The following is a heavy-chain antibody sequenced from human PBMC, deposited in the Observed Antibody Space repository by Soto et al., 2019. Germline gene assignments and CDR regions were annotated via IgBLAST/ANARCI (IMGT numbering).Heavy chain of an antibody. D-gene: IGHD5-18*01. V-gene: IGHV3-30*03. Sequence: QAQLVESGGGVVQPGRSLGLSCAAPGFAFSSYGMHWVRQAPGTGLEWVAVISYDGSLQHYADSVKGRFTISRDNSKNMVLLQMSSLRAEDTAVYYCVSDRGYGHASVPYSWGQGTLVSVSS. CDR3: VSDRGYGHASVPYS. CDR1: GFAFSSYG. J-gene: IGHJ4*02. CDR2: ISYDGSLQ.